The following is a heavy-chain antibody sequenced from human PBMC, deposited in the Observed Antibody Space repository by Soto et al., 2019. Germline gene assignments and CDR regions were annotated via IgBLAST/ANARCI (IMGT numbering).Heavy chain of an antibody. D-gene: IGHD1-20*01. J-gene: IGHJ4*02. CDR1: GFTFGDYA. Sequence: GGSLRLSCTASGFTFGDYAMSWFRQAPGKGLEWVGFIRSKAYGGTTEYAASVKGRFTISRDDSKSIAYLQMNSLKTEDTAVYYCTRDPYNWNDGSHYWGQGTLVTVSS. CDR3: TRDPYNWNDGSHY. V-gene: IGHV3-49*03. CDR2: IRSKAYGGTT.